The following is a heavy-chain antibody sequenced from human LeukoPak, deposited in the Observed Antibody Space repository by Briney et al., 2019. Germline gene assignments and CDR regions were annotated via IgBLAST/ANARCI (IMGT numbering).Heavy chain of an antibody. J-gene: IGHJ3*02. D-gene: IGHD1-26*01. Sequence: ASVKVSCKASGYTFTGYYMHWVRQAPGQGLEWMGWINPNSGVTDYAQKFQGRVTMTRDTSISTAYMEVSSLRSDDTAVYYCARDGSHFAFDIWGQGTMVTVSS. CDR1: GYTFTGYY. CDR2: INPNSGVT. CDR3: ARDGSHFAFDI. V-gene: IGHV1-2*02.